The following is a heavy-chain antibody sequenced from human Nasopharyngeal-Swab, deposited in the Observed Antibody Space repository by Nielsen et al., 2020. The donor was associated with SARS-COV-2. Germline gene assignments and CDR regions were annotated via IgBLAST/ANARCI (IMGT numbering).Heavy chain of an antibody. J-gene: IGHJ4*02. V-gene: IGHV3-74*01. D-gene: IGHD6-19*01. CDR1: GFTFSSYW. CDR3: ARVPWQWLVHFDY. Sequence: GGSLRLSCAASGFTFSSYWMHWVRQAPGKGLVWVSRINSDGSSTSYAGSVKGRFTISRDNAKNTLYLQMNSLRAEDTAVYYCARVPWQWLVHFDYWGQGTLVTVSS. CDR2: INSDGSST.